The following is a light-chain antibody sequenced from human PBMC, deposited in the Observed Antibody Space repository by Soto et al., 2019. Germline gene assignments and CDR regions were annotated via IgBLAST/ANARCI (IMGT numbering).Light chain of an antibody. CDR2: EVS. CDR3: SSYTSSSPYV. J-gene: IGLJ1*01. CDR1: SSDVGGYNY. Sequence: QSVLTQPASVSGSPGQSITISCTGTSSDVGGYNYVSWYQQHPGKAPKLMIYEVSNRPSGVSNRFSGSKSGNTASLTISGLQAEEQAGYYFSSYTSSSPYVFGTGTKLTVL. V-gene: IGLV2-14*01.